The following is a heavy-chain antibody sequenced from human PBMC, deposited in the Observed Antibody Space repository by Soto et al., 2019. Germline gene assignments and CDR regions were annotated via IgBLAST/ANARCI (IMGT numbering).Heavy chain of an antibody. J-gene: IGHJ4*02. CDR2: MSSDGGRI. V-gene: IGHV3-64D*06. CDR1: GFTFSSCS. D-gene: IGHD4-4*01. CDR3: VKSRGRDNYDFLX. Sequence: PGGSLRLSCSASGFTFSSCSMHWVRQSPGKGLEYVSHMSSDGGRIYYADSVKGRFTISRDNSKNTLYLQMSSLRPDDSAVYYCVKSRGRDNYDFLXWGQGTQVTVSX.